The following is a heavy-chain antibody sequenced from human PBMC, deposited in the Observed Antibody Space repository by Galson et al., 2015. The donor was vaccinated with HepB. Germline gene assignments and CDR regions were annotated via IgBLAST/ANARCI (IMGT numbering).Heavy chain of an antibody. D-gene: IGHD6-19*01. J-gene: IGHJ6*02. CDR1: GGTFSSYA. Sequence: SVKVSCKASGGTFSSYAISWVRQAPGQGLEWMGGIIPIFGTANYAQKFQGRVTITADESTSTAYMELSSLRSEDTAVYYCARVGLAVADDYYYGMDVWGQGTTVTVSS. CDR2: IIPIFGTA. V-gene: IGHV1-69*13. CDR3: ARVGLAVADDYYYGMDV.